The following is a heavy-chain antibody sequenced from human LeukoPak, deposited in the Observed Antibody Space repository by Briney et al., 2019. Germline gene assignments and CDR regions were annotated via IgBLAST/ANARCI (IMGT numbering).Heavy chain of an antibody. V-gene: IGHV3-48*03. CDR1: GLTFSSYE. CDR2: ISDSGSSI. J-gene: IGHJ4*02. D-gene: IGHD6-19*01. Sequence: GGSLRLFCAASGLTFSSYEMNWVRQAPGKGLEWVSYISDSGSSIYYADSVKGRFTISRDDAKNSLYPQINSLRAEDTAVYYCAREGSGWSFDYWGQGTLVTVSS. CDR3: AREGSGWSFDY.